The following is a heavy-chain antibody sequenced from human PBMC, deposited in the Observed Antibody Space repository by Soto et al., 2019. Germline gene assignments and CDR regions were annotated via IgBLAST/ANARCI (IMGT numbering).Heavy chain of an antibody. CDR2: INHSGST. V-gene: IGHV4-34*01. J-gene: IGHJ6*02. CDR1: GGSFSGYY. CDR3: ARAGIVLMVYAQGGMDV. D-gene: IGHD2-8*01. Sequence: SETLSLTCAVYGGSFSGYYWSWIRQPPGKGLEWIGEINHSGSTNYNPSLKSRVTISVDTSKNQFSLKLSSVTAADTAVYYCARAGIVLMVYAQGGMDVWGQGTTVTVSS.